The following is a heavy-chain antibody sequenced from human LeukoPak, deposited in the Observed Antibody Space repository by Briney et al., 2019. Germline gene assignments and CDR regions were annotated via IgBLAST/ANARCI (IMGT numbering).Heavy chain of an antibody. CDR2: ILPVLTTT. V-gene: IGHV1-69*05. CDR1: GGSLNSMG. Sequence: GASVKVSCKASGGSLNSMGISWLRQAPGQGLEWMGGILPVLTTTSYAQKFQGRVTITTDESTSSIYMELSSLRSEDTAVYYCATEAGIRYYYMYVWGKGTTVTVSS. D-gene: IGHD3-10*01. CDR3: ATEAGIRYYYMYV. J-gene: IGHJ6*03.